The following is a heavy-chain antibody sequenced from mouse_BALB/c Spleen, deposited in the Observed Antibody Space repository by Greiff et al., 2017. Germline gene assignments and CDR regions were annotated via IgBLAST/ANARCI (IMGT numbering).Heavy chain of an antibody. D-gene: IGHD1-1*01. J-gene: IGHJ2*01. CDR2: IWGDGST. V-gene: IGHV2-6-7*01. CDR3: ARGPHYGSSYYFDY. CDR1: GFSLTGYG. Sequence: VQLKESGPGLVAPSQSLSITCTVSGFSLTGYGVNWVRQPPGKGLEWLGMIWGDGSTDYNSALKSRLSISKDNSKSQVFLKMNSLQTDDTARYYCARGPHYGSSYYFDYWGQGTTLTVSS.